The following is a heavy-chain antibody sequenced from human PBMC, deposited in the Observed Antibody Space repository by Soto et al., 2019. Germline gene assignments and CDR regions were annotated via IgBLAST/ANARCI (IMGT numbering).Heavy chain of an antibody. CDR3: ARDPDNRDNWFDP. J-gene: IGHJ5*02. V-gene: IGHV1-69*13. D-gene: IGHD1-20*01. Sequence: SVKVSCKASGGTFSSYAISWVRQAPGQGLEWMGGIIPIFGTANYAQKFQGRVTITADESTSTAYMELSSLRSEDTAVYYCARDPDNRDNWFDPWGQGTLVTVSS. CDR1: GGTFSSYA. CDR2: IIPIFGTA.